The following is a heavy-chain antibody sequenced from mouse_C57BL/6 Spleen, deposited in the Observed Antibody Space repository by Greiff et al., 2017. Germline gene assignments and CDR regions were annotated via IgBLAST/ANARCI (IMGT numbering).Heavy chain of an antibody. V-gene: IGHV5-17*01. CDR2: ISSGSSTI. D-gene: IGHD1-1*01. Sequence: EVKLMESGGGLVKPGGSLKLSCAASGFTFSDYGMHWVRQAPEKGLEWVAYISSGSSTIYYAATVKGRFTISRDNAKNTLFLQMTSLRSEDTAMYYCARDYCSSWFAYWGQGTLVTVSA. J-gene: IGHJ3*01. CDR3: ARDYCSSWFAY. CDR1: GFTFSDYG.